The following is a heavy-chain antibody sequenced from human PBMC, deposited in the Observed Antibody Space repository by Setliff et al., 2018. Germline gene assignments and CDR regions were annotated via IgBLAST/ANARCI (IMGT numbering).Heavy chain of an antibody. Sequence: ASVKVSCKASGYTFTGYYMHWVGQAPGQGLEWMGWINPNSGGTNYAQKFQGWVTMTRDTSISTAYMELSRLRSDDTAVYYCARRRYYYDSSGYRWGGFYFDYWGQGTLVTVSS. V-gene: IGHV1-2*04. CDR2: INPNSGGT. CDR1: GYTFTGYY. J-gene: IGHJ4*02. CDR3: ARRRYYYDSSGYRWGGFYFDY. D-gene: IGHD3-22*01.